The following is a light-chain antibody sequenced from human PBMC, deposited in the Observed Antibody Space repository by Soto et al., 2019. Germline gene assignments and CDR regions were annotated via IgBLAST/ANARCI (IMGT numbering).Light chain of an antibody. CDR2: AAS. V-gene: IGKV1-39*01. CDR3: QQSYSSPPT. CDR1: QSIDSY. Sequence: DIHMTQSPSSLSASVGDRVTITCRASQSIDSYVNWYQQKSGQAPKLLIYAASSLRSGVPSRFSGTGSGTDFTLTITRLQPEDFASDHWQQSYSSPPTFGQGTKLEIK. J-gene: IGKJ2*01.